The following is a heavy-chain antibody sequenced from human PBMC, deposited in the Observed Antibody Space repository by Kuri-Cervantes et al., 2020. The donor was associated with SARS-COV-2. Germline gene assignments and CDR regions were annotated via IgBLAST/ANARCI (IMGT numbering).Heavy chain of an antibody. V-gene: IGHV3-48*01. J-gene: IGHJ4*02. CDR3: ASNKFLTIWSGPLDY. Sequence: GESLKISCAASEFTFSSYAMTWVRQAPGKGLEWVSTISGSGSTIYYADSVKGRFTISRDNAKNSLYLQMNSLRAEDTAVYYCASNKFLTIWSGPLDYWGQGTLVTVSS. D-gene: IGHD3-3*01. CDR1: EFTFSSYA. CDR2: ISGSGSTI.